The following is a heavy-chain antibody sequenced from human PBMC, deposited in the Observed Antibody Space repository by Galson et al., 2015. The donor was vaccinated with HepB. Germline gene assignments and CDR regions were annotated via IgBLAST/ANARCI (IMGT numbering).Heavy chain of an antibody. V-gene: IGHV3-23*01. J-gene: IGHJ4*02. D-gene: IGHD3-22*01. Sequence: SLRLSCAVTGFTFSSYAMYWVRQAPGKGLEWVSIISGSGGSTNSADSVKGRFTISRDNSKNTLFLQMNSLRAEDTAIYFCARIMSSGYYYFDYWGQGTLVTVSS. CDR2: ISGSGGST. CDR1: GFTFSSYA. CDR3: ARIMSSGYYYFDY.